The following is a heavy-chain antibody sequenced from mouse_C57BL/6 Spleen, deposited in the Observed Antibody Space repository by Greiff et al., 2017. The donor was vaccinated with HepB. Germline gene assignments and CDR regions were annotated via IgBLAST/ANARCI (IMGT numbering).Heavy chain of an antibody. CDR2: IWSGGST. V-gene: IGHV2-2*01. CDR1: GFSLTSYG. Sequence: VKVVESGPGLVQPSQSLSITCTVSGFSLTSYGVHWVRQSPGKGLEWLGVIWSGGSTDYNAAFISRLSISKDNSKSQVFFKMNSLQADDTAIYYCARGPFDVWGTGTTVTVSS. J-gene: IGHJ1*03. CDR3: ARGPFDV.